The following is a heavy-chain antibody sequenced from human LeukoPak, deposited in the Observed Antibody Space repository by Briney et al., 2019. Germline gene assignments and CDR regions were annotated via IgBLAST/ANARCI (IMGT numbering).Heavy chain of an antibody. V-gene: IGHV3-23*01. CDR3: AKESAPTCYYDSSGYESFDY. D-gene: IGHD3-22*01. CDR1: GFTFSSYA. CDR2: ISGSGGST. Sequence: SGGSLRLSCAASGFTFSSYAMSWVRQAPGKGLEWVSAISGSGGSTYYADSVKGRFTISRDNSKNTLYLQMNSLRAEDTAVYYCAKESAPTCYYDSSGYESFDYWGQGTLVTVSS. J-gene: IGHJ4*02.